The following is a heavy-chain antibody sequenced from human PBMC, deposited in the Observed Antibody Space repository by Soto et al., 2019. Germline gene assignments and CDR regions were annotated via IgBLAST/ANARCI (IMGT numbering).Heavy chain of an antibody. J-gene: IGHJ4*02. Sequence: ASVKVSCKASGGTFSSYTISWVRQAPGQGLEWMGRIIPILGIANYAQKFQGRVTITADKSTSTAYMELSSLRSEDTAVYYCARVQGGASGSYYYWGQGTLVTVSS. D-gene: IGHD1-26*01. CDR2: IIPILGIA. CDR1: GGTFSSYT. CDR3: ARVQGGASGSYYY. V-gene: IGHV1-69*02.